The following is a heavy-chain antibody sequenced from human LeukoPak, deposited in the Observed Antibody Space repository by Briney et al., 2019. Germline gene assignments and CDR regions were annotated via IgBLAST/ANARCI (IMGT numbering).Heavy chain of an antibody. CDR3: ARGRVSGSYYKGDAFDI. Sequence: SETLSLTCTVSGYSISSGYYWGWIRQPPGTGLEWIGSIYHSGSTYYNPSLKSRVTISVDTSKNQFSLKLSSVTAADTAVYYCARGRVSGSYYKGDAFDIWGQGTMVTVSS. V-gene: IGHV4-38-2*02. CDR1: GYSISSGYY. D-gene: IGHD1-26*01. J-gene: IGHJ3*02. CDR2: IYHSGST.